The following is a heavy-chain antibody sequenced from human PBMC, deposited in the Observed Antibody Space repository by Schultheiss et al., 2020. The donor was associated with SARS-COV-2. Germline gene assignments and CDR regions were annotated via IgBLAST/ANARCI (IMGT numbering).Heavy chain of an antibody. CDR2: IYYSGST. CDR3: ARHTMVRAVINPIDY. J-gene: IGHJ4*02. D-gene: IGHD3-10*01. CDR1: GGSISSYY. Sequence: SETLSLTCTVSGGSISSYYWSWIRQPPGKGLEWIGYIYYSGSTNYNPSLKSRVTISVDTSKNQFSLRLTSVTAADTALYYCARHTMVRAVINPIDYWGQGTLVTVSS. V-gene: IGHV4-59*08.